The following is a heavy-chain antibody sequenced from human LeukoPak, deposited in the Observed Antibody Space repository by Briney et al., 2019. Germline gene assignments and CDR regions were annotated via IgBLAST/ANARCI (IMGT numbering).Heavy chain of an antibody. J-gene: IGHJ4*02. CDR3: ARDKSIAVAAFDY. CDR1: GFTFSSYS. V-gene: IGHV3-48*04. Sequence: GGSLRLSCAASGFTFSSYSMNWVRQAPGKGLEWVSYISSSSSTIYYADSVKGRFTISRDNAKNSLYLQMNSLRAEDTAVYYCARDKSIAVAAFDYWGQGTLVTVSS. D-gene: IGHD6-19*01. CDR2: ISSSSSTI.